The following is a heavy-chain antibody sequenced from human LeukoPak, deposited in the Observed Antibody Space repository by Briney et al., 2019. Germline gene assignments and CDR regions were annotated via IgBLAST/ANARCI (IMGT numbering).Heavy chain of an antibody. Sequence: GASVKVSCKAFGYTFTSNYMHWVRQAPGQGLEWMGGIIPIFGTANYAQKFQGRVTLTADKSTSTAYMELSSLRSEDTAVYYCARGCRGSQKHYYYYYMDVWGKGTTVTVSS. CDR1: GYTFTSNY. V-gene: IGHV1-69*06. CDR2: IIPIFGTA. J-gene: IGHJ6*03. D-gene: IGHD2-15*01. CDR3: ARGCRGSQKHYYYYYMDV.